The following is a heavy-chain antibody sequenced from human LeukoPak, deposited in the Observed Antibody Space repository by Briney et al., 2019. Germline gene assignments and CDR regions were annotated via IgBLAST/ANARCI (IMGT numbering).Heavy chain of an antibody. J-gene: IGHJ4*02. V-gene: IGHV3-23*01. D-gene: IGHD3-22*01. Sequence: GGSLRLSCAVSGITLSNYGMSWVRQAPRKGLEWVAGISGSGGGTNYADSVKGRFTISRDNSKNTLYLQMNRLRAEDTAVYFCAKRGVVIRVILVGFHKEAYYFDSWGQGAQVTVSS. CDR1: GITLSNYG. CDR3: AKRGVVIRVILVGFHKEAYYFDS. CDR2: ISGSGGGT.